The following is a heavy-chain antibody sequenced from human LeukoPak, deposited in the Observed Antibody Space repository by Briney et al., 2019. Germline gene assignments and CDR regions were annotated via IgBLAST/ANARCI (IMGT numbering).Heavy chain of an antibody. D-gene: IGHD2-15*01. CDR2: IGSSSSYL. CDR3: ARQIGAWSYVVPSVLCDY. CDR1: GFTFSSYS. J-gene: IGHJ4*02. V-gene: IGHV3-21*01. Sequence: PGGSLRLSCAASGFTFSSYSMNWVRQAPGKGLEWVSSIGSSSSYLYYADSVKGRFTISRDNAKNSLYLQMNSLRAEDTAVYYCARQIGAWSYVVPSVLCDYWGQGTLVTVSS.